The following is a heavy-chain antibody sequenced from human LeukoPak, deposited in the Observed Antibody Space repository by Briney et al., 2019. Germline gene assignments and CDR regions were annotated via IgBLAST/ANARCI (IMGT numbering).Heavy chain of an antibody. CDR3: ARAPGGYYFDY. V-gene: IGHV4-59*01. CDR2: IYYSGST. D-gene: IGHD1-14*01. J-gene: IGHJ4*02. Sequence: SETLPLTCTVSGGSISSYYWSWIRQPPGKGLEWIGYIYYSGSTNYNPSLKSRVTISVDTSKNQFSLKLSSVTAADTAVYYCARAPGGYYFDYWGQGTLVTVSS. CDR1: GGSISSYY.